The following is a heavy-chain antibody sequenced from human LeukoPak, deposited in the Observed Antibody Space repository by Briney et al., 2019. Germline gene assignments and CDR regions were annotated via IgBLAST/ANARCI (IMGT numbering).Heavy chain of an antibody. CDR1: GYTFSSYG. J-gene: IGHJ3*02. CDR3: SREFPFCGADCFSGVFDI. CDR2: ISVINNANT. D-gene: IGHD2-21*02. Sequence: GASVKVSCKASGYTFSSYGINWVRQAPGQGLEWMGWISVINNANTRYAQNFQGRLTMTTDTSTTTAYMELRSLRSDDTAVYYCSREFPFCGADCFSGVFDIWGQGTMVIVS. V-gene: IGHV1-18*01.